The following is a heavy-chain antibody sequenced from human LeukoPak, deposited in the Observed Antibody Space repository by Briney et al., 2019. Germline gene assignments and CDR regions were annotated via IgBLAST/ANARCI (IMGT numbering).Heavy chain of an antibody. CDR1: GGSISSGSYY. Sequence: SQTLSLTCTVSGGSISSGSYYWSWIRQPAGKGLEWIGRIYTSGSTNYNPSLRSRVTISVDTSKNQFSLKLSSVTAADTAVYYCARGAVAGPYDYWGQGTLVTVSS. CDR3: ARGAVAGPYDY. CDR2: IYTSGST. D-gene: IGHD6-19*01. V-gene: IGHV4-61*02. J-gene: IGHJ4*02.